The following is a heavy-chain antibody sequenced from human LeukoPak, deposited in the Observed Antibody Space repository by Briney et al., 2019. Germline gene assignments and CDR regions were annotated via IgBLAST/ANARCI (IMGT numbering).Heavy chain of an antibody. CDR3: ARGYYYDSSGSNWFGP. D-gene: IGHD3-22*01. CDR1: GYTFTSYD. CDR2: MNPNSGNT. Sequence: ASVKVSCKASGYTFTSYDINWVRQATGQGLEWMGWMNPNSGNTGYAQKFQGRVTMTRNTSISTAYMELSSLRSEDTAVYYCARGYYYDSSGSNWFGPWGQGTLVTVSS. J-gene: IGHJ5*02. V-gene: IGHV1-8*01.